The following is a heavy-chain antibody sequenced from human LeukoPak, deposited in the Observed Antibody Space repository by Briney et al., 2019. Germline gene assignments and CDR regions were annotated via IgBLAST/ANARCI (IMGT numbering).Heavy chain of an antibody. Sequence: SETLSLTCTVSGGSISSYYWSWIRQPPGKGLEWIGYIYYSGTTSYNPSLKSRITISIDTSKNQFSLKLNSVTAADTAEYYCARESGNSWADYWGQGTLVTVSS. CDR2: IYYSGTT. V-gene: IGHV4-59*01. J-gene: IGHJ4*02. CDR1: GGSISSYY. CDR3: ARESGNSWADY. D-gene: IGHD6-13*01.